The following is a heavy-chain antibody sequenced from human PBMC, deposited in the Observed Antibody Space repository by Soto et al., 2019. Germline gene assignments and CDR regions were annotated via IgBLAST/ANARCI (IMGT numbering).Heavy chain of an antibody. Sequence: PGGSLRLSCAASGFTFSSYGMHWVRQAPGKGLEWVAVIWYDGSNKYYADSVKGRFTISRDNSKNTLYLQMNSLRSDDTAVYYCARDWTSAAFDYWGQGTLVTAS. CDR2: IWYDGSNK. CDR1: GFTFSSYG. D-gene: IGHD3-3*01. J-gene: IGHJ4*02. CDR3: ARDWTSAAFDY. V-gene: IGHV3-33*01.